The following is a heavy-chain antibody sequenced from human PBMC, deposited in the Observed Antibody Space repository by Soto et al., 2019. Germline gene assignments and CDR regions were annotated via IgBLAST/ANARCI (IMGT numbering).Heavy chain of an antibody. D-gene: IGHD3-3*01. CDR1: GFTFSSYA. J-gene: IGHJ6*03. V-gene: IGHV3-23*01. CDR3: AKDRADFWSGYYSYYYYMDV. Sequence: ESGGGLVQPGGSLRLSCAASGFTFSSYAMSWVRQAPGKGLEWVSAISGSGGSTYYADSVKGRFTISRDNSKNTLYLQMNSLRAEDTAVYYCAKDRADFWSGYYSYYYYMDVWGKGTTVTVSS. CDR2: ISGSGGST.